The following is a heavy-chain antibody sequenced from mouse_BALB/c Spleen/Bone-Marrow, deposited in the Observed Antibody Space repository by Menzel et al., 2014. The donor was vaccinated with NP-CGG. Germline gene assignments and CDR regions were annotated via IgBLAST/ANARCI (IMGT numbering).Heavy chain of an antibody. CDR3: ARSRGWYFDV. Sequence: QVQLKQSGAELARPGASVKLSCKASGYTFTSYWMQWIKQRPGQGLEWIGAIYPGDGDTTYTQKFKGKATLTADKSSNTAYMQLSSLASEDSAVYYCARSRGWYFDVWGAGTTVTVSS. CDR1: GYTFTSYW. J-gene: IGHJ1*01. CDR2: IYPGDGDT. V-gene: IGHV1-87*01.